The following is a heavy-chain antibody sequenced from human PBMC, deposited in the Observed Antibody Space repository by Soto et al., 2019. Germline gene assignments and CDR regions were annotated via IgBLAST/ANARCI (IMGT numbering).Heavy chain of an antibody. V-gene: IGHV5-51*01. CDR2: IYPGDSDT. J-gene: IGHJ6*02. CDR3: ARTRSFTLGFYYDGMDV. Sequence: GESLKISCQGSGYSFASYWIGWVRQMPGKDLEWMGIIYPGDSDTRYSPSFQGQVTISADKSLRTAYLQWTSLKASDTALYYCARTRSFTLGFYYDGMDVWGQGTTVTVPS. D-gene: IGHD6-6*01. CDR1: GYSFASYW.